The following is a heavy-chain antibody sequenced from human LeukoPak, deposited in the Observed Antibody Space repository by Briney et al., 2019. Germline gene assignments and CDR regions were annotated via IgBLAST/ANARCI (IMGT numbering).Heavy chain of an antibody. Sequence: PSETLSLTCTVSGGSISSYYWSWIRQPPGKGLEWIGYIYYSGSTNYNPSLKSRATISVDTSKNQFSLKLSSVTAADTAVYYCARAKSGYVDVYFDYWGQGTLVTVSS. CDR3: ARAKSGYVDVYFDY. D-gene: IGHD5-12*01. CDR1: GGSISSYY. V-gene: IGHV4-59*01. CDR2: IYYSGST. J-gene: IGHJ4*02.